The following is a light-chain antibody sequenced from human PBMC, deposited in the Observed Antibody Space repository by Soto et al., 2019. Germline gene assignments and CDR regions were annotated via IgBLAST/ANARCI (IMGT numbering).Light chain of an antibody. CDR3: QRYGSSPGT. Sequence: EIVLTQSPGTLSFSPGERATLSCRASQSVSSSYLAWYQQKPGQAPRLLIYGASSRATGIPDRFSGSGSGTDFTLTISRLEPEDFAVYYCQRYGSSPGTFGQGTKVDIK. V-gene: IGKV3-20*01. J-gene: IGKJ1*01. CDR2: GAS. CDR1: QSVSSSY.